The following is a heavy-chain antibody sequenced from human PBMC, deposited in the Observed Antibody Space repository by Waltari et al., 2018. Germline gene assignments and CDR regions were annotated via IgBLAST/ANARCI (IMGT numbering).Heavy chain of an antibody. CDR1: GGSISSYY. D-gene: IGHD5-12*01. Sequence: QVQLQESGPGLVKPSETLSLTCTVSGGSISSYYWSWIRQPAGKGLEWIGRIYTSGSTTYNPPRTSRVTMSVDTSKNQFSLKLSSVTAADTAVYYCARQYSGYHLLLPERFDPWGQGTLVTVSS. CDR3: ARQYSGYHLLLPERFDP. V-gene: IGHV4-4*07. CDR2: IYTSGST. J-gene: IGHJ5*02.